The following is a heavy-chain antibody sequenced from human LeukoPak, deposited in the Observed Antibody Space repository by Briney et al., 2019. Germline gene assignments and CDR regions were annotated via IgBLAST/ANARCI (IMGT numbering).Heavy chain of an antibody. J-gene: IGHJ4*02. CDR2: IYYSGST. D-gene: IGHD2-15*01. CDR3: ARHYYYCSGGSCSSSVFDY. CDR1: GGSISSYY. Sequence: SETLSLTCTVSGGSISSYYWSWIRQPPGKGLEWIGYIYYSGSTNYNPSLKSRVTISVDTPKNQFSLKLSSVTAADTAVYYCARHYYYCSGGSCSSSVFDYWGQGTLVTVSS. V-gene: IGHV4-59*08.